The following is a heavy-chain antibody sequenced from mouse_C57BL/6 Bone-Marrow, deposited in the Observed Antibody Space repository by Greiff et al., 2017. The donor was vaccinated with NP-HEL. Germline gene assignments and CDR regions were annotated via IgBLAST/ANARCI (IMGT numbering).Heavy chain of an antibody. CDR1: GFTFSSYA. D-gene: IGHD2-12*01. V-gene: IGHV5-4*03. J-gene: IGHJ3*01. CDR3: ARRLRFAY. Sequence: KLMESGGGLVKPGGSLKLSCAASGFTFSSYAMSWVRQTPEKRLEWVATISDGGSYTYYPDNVKGRFTISRDNAKNNLYLQMSHLKSEDTAMYYCARRLRFAYWGKGTLVTVSA. CDR2: ISDGGSYT.